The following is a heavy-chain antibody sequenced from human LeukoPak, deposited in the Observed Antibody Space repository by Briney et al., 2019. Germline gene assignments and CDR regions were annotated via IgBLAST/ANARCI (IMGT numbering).Heavy chain of an antibody. V-gene: IGHV3-21*04. CDR3: AKSGIAAAGTDFDY. Sequence: GGSLRLSCAASGFTFSSYSMNWVRQAPGKGLEWVSSISSSSSYIYYADSVKGRFTISRDNAKNSLYLQMNSLRAEDTAVYYCAKSGIAAAGTDFDYWGQGTLVTVSS. D-gene: IGHD6-13*01. CDR2: ISSSSSYI. J-gene: IGHJ4*02. CDR1: GFTFSSYS.